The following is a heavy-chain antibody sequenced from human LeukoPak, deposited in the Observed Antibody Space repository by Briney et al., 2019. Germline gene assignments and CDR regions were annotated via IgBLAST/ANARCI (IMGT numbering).Heavy chain of an antibody. CDR2: MIATFGTI. CDR3: ATLAYSGFGPRSVSDY. CDR1: GDTLKSNA. V-gene: IGHV1-69*05. D-gene: IGHD5-12*01. J-gene: IGHJ4*02. Sequence: GASVKLSCKASGDTLKSNAVNWVRQAPGQGLEWMGGMIATFGTIIYAPKFQGRVTINTDDSTTTGYMELTRLKSDDTAVYYCATLAYSGFGPRSVSDYWGQGTLVIVSS.